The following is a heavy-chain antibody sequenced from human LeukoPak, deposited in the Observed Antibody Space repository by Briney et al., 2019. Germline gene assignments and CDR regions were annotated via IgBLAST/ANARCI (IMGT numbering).Heavy chain of an antibody. CDR1: GFTFSSYA. V-gene: IGHV3-30-3*01. CDR3: ARGGSNYDWFDP. CDR2: ISYDGSNK. J-gene: IGHJ5*02. D-gene: IGHD4-11*01. Sequence: GGSLRLSCAASGFTFSSYAMHWVRQAPGKGLEWVAVISYDGSNKYYADSVKGRFTISRDNSKNTLYLQMNSLRAEDTAVYYCARGGSNYDWFDPWGQGTLVTVSS.